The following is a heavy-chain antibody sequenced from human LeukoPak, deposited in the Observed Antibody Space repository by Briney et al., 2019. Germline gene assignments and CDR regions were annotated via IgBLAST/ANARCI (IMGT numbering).Heavy chain of an antibody. CDR2: ISSSSSYI. Sequence: GGSLRLSCAASGFTFSSYSMNWVRQAPGKGLEWVSSISSSSSYIYYADSVKGRFTISRDNAKNSLYPQMNSLRAEDTAVYYCAKGATTVTTPFDYWGQGTLVTVSS. J-gene: IGHJ4*02. D-gene: IGHD4-17*01. CDR3: AKGATTVTTPFDY. CDR1: GFTFSSYS. V-gene: IGHV3-21*04.